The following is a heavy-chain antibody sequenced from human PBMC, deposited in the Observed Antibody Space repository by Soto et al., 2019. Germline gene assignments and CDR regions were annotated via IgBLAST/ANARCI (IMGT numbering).Heavy chain of an antibody. V-gene: IGHV3-7*01. J-gene: IGHJ3*02. Sequence: LSCAASGFTFSSYCMSWVRQAPGKGLEWVANIKQDGSERYYVDSVKGRFTISRDNAKNSLYLQMNSLRAEDTAVYYCARVVVPATWGAFDIWGQGTMVTVSS. CDR1: GFTFSSYC. CDR2: IKQDGSER. D-gene: IGHD2-15*01. CDR3: ARVVVPATWGAFDI.